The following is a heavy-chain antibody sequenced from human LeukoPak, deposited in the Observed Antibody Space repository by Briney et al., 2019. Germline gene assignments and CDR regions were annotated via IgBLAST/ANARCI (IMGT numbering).Heavy chain of an antibody. D-gene: IGHD3-3*01. V-gene: IGHV4-61*08. CDR3: ARGTIFGVVTPDY. J-gene: IGHJ4*02. CDR1: GGSISSGDYY. Sequence: SETLSLTCTVSGGSISSGDYYWSWIRQPPGKGLEWIGYIYYSGSTNYNPSLKSRVTISVDTSKNQFSLKLSSVTAADTAVYYCARGTIFGVVTPDYWGQGTLVTVSS. CDR2: IYYSGST.